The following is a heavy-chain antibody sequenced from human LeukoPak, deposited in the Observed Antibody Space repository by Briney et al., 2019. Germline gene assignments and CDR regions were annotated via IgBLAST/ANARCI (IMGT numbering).Heavy chain of an antibody. CDR2: ISYDGSNK. V-gene: IGHV3-30*18. CDR1: GFTFSSYA. CDR3: AKPLYYYDSSGPDAFDI. D-gene: IGHD3-22*01. Sequence: GGSLRLSCAASGFTFSSYAMSWVRQAPGKGLEWVAVISYDGSNKYYADSVKGRFTISRDNSKNTLYLQMNSLRAEDTAVYYCAKPLYYYDSSGPDAFDIWGQGTMVTVSS. J-gene: IGHJ3*02.